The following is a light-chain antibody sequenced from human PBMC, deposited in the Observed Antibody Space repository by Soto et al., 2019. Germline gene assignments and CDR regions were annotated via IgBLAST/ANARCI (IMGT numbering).Light chain of an antibody. Sequence: EIVLTQSPATLSLSPGERATLSCRASQSVSSNLAWYQQKPGQAPRLLIYGASSRATGIPVRFSGSGSGTEFTLTISSLQSEDFAVYYCRQYNNWPLTFGQGTRLE. J-gene: IGKJ5*01. V-gene: IGKV3-15*01. CDR3: RQYNNWPLT. CDR1: QSVSSN. CDR2: GAS.